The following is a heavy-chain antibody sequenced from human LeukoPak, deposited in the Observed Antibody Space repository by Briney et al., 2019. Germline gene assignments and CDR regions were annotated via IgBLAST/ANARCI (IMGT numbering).Heavy chain of an antibody. Sequence: PSETLSLTCTVSGGSISSSSYYWGWIRQPPGKGLEWIGSIYYSGSTYYNPSLKSRVTISVDTSKNQFSLKLSSVTAADTAVYYCATPRYRLSYFDYWGQGTLVTVSS. CDR2: IYYSGST. D-gene: IGHD3-16*02. J-gene: IGHJ4*02. V-gene: IGHV4-39*01. CDR1: GGSISSSSYY. CDR3: ATPRYRLSYFDY.